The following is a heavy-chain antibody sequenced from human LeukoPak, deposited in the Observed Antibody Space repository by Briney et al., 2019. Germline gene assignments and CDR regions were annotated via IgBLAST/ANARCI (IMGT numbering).Heavy chain of an antibody. D-gene: IGHD3-16*02. CDR1: GGSISSYY. Sequence: SETLSLTCTVSGGSISSYYWSWIRQPPGKGLEWIGYIYYSGSTNYNPSLKSRVTISVDTSKNQFSLKLSSVTAADTAVYYCAGDRGYYDYVWGSYRYWYFDYWGQGTLVTVSS. J-gene: IGHJ4*02. CDR2: IYYSGST. V-gene: IGHV4-59*01. CDR3: AGDRGYYDYVWGSYRYWYFDY.